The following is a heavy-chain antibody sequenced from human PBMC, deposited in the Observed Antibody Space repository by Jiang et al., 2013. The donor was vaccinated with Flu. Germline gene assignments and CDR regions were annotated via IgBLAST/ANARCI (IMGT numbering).Heavy chain of an antibody. Sequence: GAEVKKPGESLKISCESFGYNFTNYWIGWVRQMPGKGLEWMGIIYPGDSDTRYSPSFQGQVTISADKSITTAYLQWSSLKASDTAMYYCARHGGGHFDWLRDDDYFYYSMDVWGQGTTVTVSS. J-gene: IGHJ6*02. CDR2: IYPGDSDT. D-gene: IGHD3-9*01. CDR1: GYNFTNYW. CDR3: ARHGGGHFDWLRDDDYFYYSMDV. V-gene: IGHV5-51*01.